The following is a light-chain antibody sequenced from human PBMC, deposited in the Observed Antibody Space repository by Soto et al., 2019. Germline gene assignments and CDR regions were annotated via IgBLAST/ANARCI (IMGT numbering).Light chain of an antibody. CDR3: CSYAGSSTFV. CDR2: EGS. J-gene: IGLJ2*01. CDR1: SNDVGSYNL. V-gene: IGLV2-23*03. Sequence: QSALTQPASASGSPGQPITISCTGTSNDVGSYNLVSWYQQHPGKAPKLMIYEGSKRPSGVSNRFSGSKSDNTASLTILGLQAEDEADYYCCSYAGSSTFVFGGGTELTVL.